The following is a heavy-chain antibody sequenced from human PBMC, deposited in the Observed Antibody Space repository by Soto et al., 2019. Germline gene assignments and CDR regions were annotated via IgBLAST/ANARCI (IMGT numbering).Heavy chain of an antibody. V-gene: IGHV3-23*01. CDR1: GFTFSSYA. Sequence: GGSLRLSCAASGFTFSSYAMSWVRQAPGKGLEWVSAISGSVGSTYDADSVKGRFTISRDNSKNTLDLQMNSLRAEDTAVYYCAKSLPSYSGSYYPYYYYYGMDVWGQGNTVTVSS. CDR2: ISGSVGST. D-gene: IGHD1-26*01. J-gene: IGHJ6*02. CDR3: AKSLPSYSGSYYPYYYYYGMDV.